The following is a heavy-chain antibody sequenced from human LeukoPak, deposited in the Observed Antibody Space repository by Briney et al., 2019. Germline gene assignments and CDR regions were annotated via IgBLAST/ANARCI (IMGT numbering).Heavy chain of an antibody. CDR1: GGTFSSYA. Sequence: ASVKVSCKASGGTFSSYAISWVRQAPGQGLEWMGGIIPIFGTANYAQKFQGRVTITADESTSTAYMELSSLRSEDTAMYYCARADYSSSWYSYWGQGTLVTVSS. V-gene: IGHV1-69*13. J-gene: IGHJ4*02. D-gene: IGHD6-13*01. CDR2: IIPIFGTA. CDR3: ARADYSSSWYSY.